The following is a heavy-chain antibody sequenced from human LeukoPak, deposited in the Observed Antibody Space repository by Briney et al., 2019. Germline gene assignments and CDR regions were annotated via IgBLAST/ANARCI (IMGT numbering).Heavy chain of an antibody. CDR2: INSDGSST. CDR3: AILWWYSGYYLWRLGDDYGMDV. Sequence: GGSLRLSCAASGFTFSSYWMHWVRQAPGKGLVWVSRINSDGSSTSYADSVKGRFTISRDNAKNTLYLQMNSLRAEDTAVYYCAILWWYSGYYLWRLGDDYGMDVWGQGTTVTVPS. CDR1: GFTFSSYW. J-gene: IGHJ6*02. D-gene: IGHD3-22*01. V-gene: IGHV3-74*01.